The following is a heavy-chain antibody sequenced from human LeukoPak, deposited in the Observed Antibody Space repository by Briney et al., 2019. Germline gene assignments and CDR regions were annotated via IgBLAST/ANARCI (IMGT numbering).Heavy chain of an antibody. V-gene: IGHV1-24*01. CDR1: GYTFTGYY. CDR3: ARSEGGSYYKMGFDY. CDR2: FDPEDGET. J-gene: IGHJ4*02. D-gene: IGHD1-26*01. Sequence: ASVKVSCKASGYTFTGYYMHWVRQAPGKGLEWMGGFDPEDGETIYAQKFQGRVTMTEDTSTDTAYMELSSLRSEDTAVYYCARSEGGSYYKMGFDYWGQGTLVTVSP.